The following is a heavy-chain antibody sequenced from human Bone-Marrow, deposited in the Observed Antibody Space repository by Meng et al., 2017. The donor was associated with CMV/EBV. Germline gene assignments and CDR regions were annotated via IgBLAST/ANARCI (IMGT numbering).Heavy chain of an antibody. CDR3: ARGNPSTIVVVPAAIPPNYGMDV. D-gene: IGHD2-2*01. J-gene: IGHJ6*02. V-gene: IGHV3-15*01. CDR2: IKSKTDGGTT. CDR1: GFTFSNAW. Sequence: GESLKISCAASGFTFSNAWMSWVRQAPGKGLEWVGRIKSKTDGGTTDYAAPVKGRFTISRDDSKNTLYLQMNSLRAEDTAVYYCARGNPSTIVVVPAAIPPNYGMDVWGQGTTVTVSS.